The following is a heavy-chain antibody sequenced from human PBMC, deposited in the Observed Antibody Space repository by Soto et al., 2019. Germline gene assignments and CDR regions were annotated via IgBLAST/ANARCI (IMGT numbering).Heavy chain of an antibody. CDR2: IEAKSDGGTT. D-gene: IGHD3-3*01. J-gene: IGHJ6*02. Sequence: PGGSMRVSWAAFGCTFRDPLGAWVRQSPGKGLERVGHIEAKSDGGTTDLAAPVRGRFSISRDDSINTVYLQMNSLKSEDSAVYYCTSRLSIFYGMDVWGPGTTVTVS. CDR1: GCTFRDPL. CDR3: TSRLSIFYGMDV. V-gene: IGHV3-15*04.